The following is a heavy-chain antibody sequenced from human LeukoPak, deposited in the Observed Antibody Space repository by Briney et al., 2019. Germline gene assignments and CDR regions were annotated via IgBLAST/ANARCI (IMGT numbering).Heavy chain of an antibody. Sequence: PGGSLRLSCVASGFTFSNYAMSWVRQAPGKGLEWVSIISGSGGSTYYAGSVKGRFTISRDNSKNTLYLQMNSLRAEDTAVYYCAKQCGPYYDSSAYYSDYWGQGTLVTVSS. CDR2: ISGSGGST. J-gene: IGHJ4*02. CDR3: AKQCGPYYDSSAYYSDY. V-gene: IGHV3-23*01. D-gene: IGHD3-22*01. CDR1: GFTFSNYA.